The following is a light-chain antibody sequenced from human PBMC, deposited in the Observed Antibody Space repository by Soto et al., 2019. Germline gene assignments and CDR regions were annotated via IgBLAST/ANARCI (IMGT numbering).Light chain of an antibody. CDR1: QSVSSSF. V-gene: IGKV3-20*01. J-gene: IGKJ2*01. CDR3: QQYGSSPYT. CDR2: DAS. Sequence: EIVLTQSPGTLSLSPGERATLSCRASQSVSSSFLAWYQQKPGQAPRLLIYDASSRATGIPARFSGSGSGTDFTLTISRLEPEDFAVYYCQQYGSSPYTFGQGTKLEIK.